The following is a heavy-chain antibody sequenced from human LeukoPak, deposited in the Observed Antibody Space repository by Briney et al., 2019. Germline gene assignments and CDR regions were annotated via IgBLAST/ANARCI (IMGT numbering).Heavy chain of an antibody. CDR3: ASGAYYYDQFDY. CDR1: GFTFSSYG. CDR2: IWYDGSNK. J-gene: IGHJ4*02. Sequence: GRSLRLSCAASGFTFSSYGMHWVRQAPGKGLEWVAVIWYDGSNKYYADSVKGRFTISRDNSKNTLHLQMNSLRAADTAVYYCASGAYYYDQFDYWGQGTLVTVSS. V-gene: IGHV3-33*01. D-gene: IGHD3-22*01.